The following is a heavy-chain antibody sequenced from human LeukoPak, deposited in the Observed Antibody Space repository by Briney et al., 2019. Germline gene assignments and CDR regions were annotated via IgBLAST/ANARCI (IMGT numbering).Heavy chain of an antibody. V-gene: IGHV3-21*01. Sequence: GGALRLSCADSGFTFSGHVMTWGRQAPGEGLEGVSSIINGSRYISYAESLKGRFTISRDNAKNSLFLQMNSLGTEDTALYFCARHLFDIVVVPSAIDSFDIWGQGTMVTVSS. CDR3: ARHLFDIVVVPSAIDSFDI. CDR2: IINGSRYI. J-gene: IGHJ3*02. CDR1: GFTFSGHV. D-gene: IGHD2-2*02.